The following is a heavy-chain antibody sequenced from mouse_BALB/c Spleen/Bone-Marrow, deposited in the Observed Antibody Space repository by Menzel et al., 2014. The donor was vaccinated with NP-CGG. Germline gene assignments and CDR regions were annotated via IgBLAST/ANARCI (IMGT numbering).Heavy chain of an antibody. CDR1: GYTFTSCY. D-gene: IGHD2-1*01. J-gene: IGHJ2*01. CDR2: IYPGDGST. V-gene: IGHV1S56*01. Sequence: QVQLQQSGPELVKPGASVKMSCKASGYTFTSCYIHWVKQSPGQGLEWIGWIYPGDGSTEYNEKFKGKTTLTADKSSSTAYMLLSSLTSEDSAIYFCARPDGNYESYFDYWGQGTTRTVSS. CDR3: ARPDGNYESYFDY.